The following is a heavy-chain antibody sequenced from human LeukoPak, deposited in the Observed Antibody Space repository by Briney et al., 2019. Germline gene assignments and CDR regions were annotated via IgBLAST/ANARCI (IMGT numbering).Heavy chain of an antibody. CDR3: ARGLGYGSGPVDH. Sequence: PGGSLRLSCAASGFTVGTNYMTWVRQAPGKGLEWVSVIYSDGTTYYADSVKGRFTISRDNSKNTVYLQMNSLRAEDTAVYYCARGLGYGSGPVDHWGQGTLVTLSS. J-gene: IGHJ4*02. V-gene: IGHV3-53*01. D-gene: IGHD3-10*01. CDR2: IYSDGTT. CDR1: GFTVGTNY.